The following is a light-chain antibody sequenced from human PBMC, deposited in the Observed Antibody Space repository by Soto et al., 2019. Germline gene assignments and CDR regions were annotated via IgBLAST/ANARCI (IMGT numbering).Light chain of an antibody. CDR3: QQYESYSPWT. CDR2: DAS. J-gene: IGKJ1*01. Sequence: DFQMTQSPSALSASVGDRVTITCRASQSISSWLAWYQQKPGKAPKLLIYDASTLQSGVPSRFSGSGSGTEFTLTISNLQPDDFATYYCQQYESYSPWTFGQGTRVEIK. V-gene: IGKV1-5*01. CDR1: QSISSW.